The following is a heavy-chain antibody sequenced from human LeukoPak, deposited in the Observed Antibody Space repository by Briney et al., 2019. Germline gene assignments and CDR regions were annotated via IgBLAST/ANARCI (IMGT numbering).Heavy chain of an antibody. CDR1: GFTFSSYG. D-gene: IGHD1-14*01. CDR3: AKDTRIPY. V-gene: IGHV3-30*18. CDR2: ISYDGSNK. Sequence: TGGSLRLSCAASGFTFSSYGMHWVRQAPGKGLEWVAVISYDGSNKYYADSVKGRFTISRDNSKNTLYLQMNSLRAEDTAVYYCAKDTRIPYWGQGTLVTVSS. J-gene: IGHJ4*02.